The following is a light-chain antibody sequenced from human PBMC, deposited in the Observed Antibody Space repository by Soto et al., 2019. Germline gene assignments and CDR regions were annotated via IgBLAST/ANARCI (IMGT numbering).Light chain of an antibody. Sequence: DVVMPQSPLSLPVTLGQPASISCRSSQSLVYSDGNTSLDWFQQRPGHSPRRLIYKVSNRDSGVPEGVSGSGSGTDFTLKISRVEAEDVGVYYCMQGTHWYTFGQGTKLEIK. CDR3: MQGTHWYT. V-gene: IGKV2-30*01. CDR2: KVS. J-gene: IGKJ2*01. CDR1: QSLVYSDGNTS.